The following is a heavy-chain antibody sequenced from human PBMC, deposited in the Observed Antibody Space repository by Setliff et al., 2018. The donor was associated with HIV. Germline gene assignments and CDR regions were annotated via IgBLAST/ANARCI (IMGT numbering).Heavy chain of an antibody. CDR3: ARHNVITYGGLLFDYFYYGMDV. CDR2: IYYSGST. J-gene: IGHJ6*02. D-gene: IGHD3-16*01. Sequence: LSLTCTVSGGSISNSRYYWSWIRQPPGKGLEWIGSIYYSGSTYYNPSLKSRVTISVDTSKNQFSLKLSSMTAADTAVYYCARHNVITYGGLLFDYFYYGMDVWGHGTTVTVSS. V-gene: IGHV4-39*01. CDR1: GGSISNSRYY.